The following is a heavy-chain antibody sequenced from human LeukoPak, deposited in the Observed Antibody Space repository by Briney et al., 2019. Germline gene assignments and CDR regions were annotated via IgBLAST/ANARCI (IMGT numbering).Heavy chain of an antibody. Sequence: GGSLRLSCAASGFTVSSNYMSWVRQAPGKGLEWVSVIYSGGSTYYADSVKGRFTISRDNSKNTLYLQMNSLRAEDTAVYYCATSPVLGQEDFDYWGQGTLVTVSS. J-gene: IGHJ4*02. D-gene: IGHD3-16*01. CDR3: ATSPVLGQEDFDY. CDR1: GFTVSSNY. CDR2: IYSGGST. V-gene: IGHV3-53*01.